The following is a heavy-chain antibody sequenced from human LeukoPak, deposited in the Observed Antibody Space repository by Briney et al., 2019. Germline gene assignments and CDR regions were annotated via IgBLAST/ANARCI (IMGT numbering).Heavy chain of an antibody. J-gene: IGHJ4*02. Sequence: ASVKVSCKASGYTFTNYGISWVRQAPGQGLEWMGWISAYNGNTNYAQKLQGRVTMTTDTSTSTAYMELRSLRSDDTAVYYCARDPGYSSSWYYFDYWGQGTLVTVSS. CDR1: GYTFTNYG. CDR2: ISAYNGNT. CDR3: ARDPGYSSSWYYFDY. V-gene: IGHV1-18*01. D-gene: IGHD6-13*01.